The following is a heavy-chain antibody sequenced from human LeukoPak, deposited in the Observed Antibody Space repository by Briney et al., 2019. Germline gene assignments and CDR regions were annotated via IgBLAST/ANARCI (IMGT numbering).Heavy chain of an antibody. Sequence: SETLPLTCTVPGGYISSGDYYWGWISQPPGEGLEWLGHIYYSGSTYYNPSLKSRVTISVDTSKNQFSLKLSSVTAADTAVYYCARDPITMVRGVIPHSDYWGQGTLVTVSS. V-gene: IGHV4-30-4*08. CDR3: ARDPITMVRGVIPHSDY. D-gene: IGHD3-10*01. J-gene: IGHJ4*02. CDR2: IYYSGST. CDR1: GGYISSGDYY.